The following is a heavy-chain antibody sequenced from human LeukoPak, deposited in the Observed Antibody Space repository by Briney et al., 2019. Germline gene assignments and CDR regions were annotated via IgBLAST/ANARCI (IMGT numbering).Heavy chain of an antibody. CDR1: GFTFSGYT. D-gene: IGHD3-3*01. CDR3: ARITMGATSANFYYYFLDA. J-gene: IGHJ6*03. V-gene: IGHV3-64*02. CDR2: IISHGGST. Sequence: GGSLRLSCAASGFTFSGYTLHWVRQAPGKGLEYVSAIISHGGSTHYADSVKGRFTVSRDNSKNTLYLQMYSLRAEDMAVYYCARITMGATSANFYYYFLDAWGKGTTDTVSS.